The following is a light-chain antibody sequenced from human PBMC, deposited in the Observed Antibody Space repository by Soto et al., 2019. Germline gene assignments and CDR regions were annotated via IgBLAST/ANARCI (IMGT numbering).Light chain of an antibody. V-gene: IGLV1-51*01. CDR1: SPNIGGNS. J-gene: IGLJ1*01. CDR3: GSWDSRLSAYV. Sequence: QSVLTQPPSVSAAPGQKVTISCSGSSPNIGGNSVSWYQQLPGTAPTLLIYDDNKRPSGIPDRFSGSKSGTSATLGITGFQTGDEADYYCGSWDSRLSAYVFGTGTRSPS. CDR2: DDN.